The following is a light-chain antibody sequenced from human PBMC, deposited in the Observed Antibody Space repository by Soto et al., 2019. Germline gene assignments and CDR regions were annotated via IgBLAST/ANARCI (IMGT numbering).Light chain of an antibody. CDR1: QSISSY. V-gene: IGKV1-39*01. J-gene: IGKJ1*01. Sequence: DIQMTQSPPSLSASVGDRVPITYQSSQSISSYFKWYQQKPGQAPTLLIYAATSLQSWVPSRFCGSGSGTDCPLTICLLQPADCADFYCQQSYITPRTFGQGTKVEIK. CDR3: QQSYITPRT. CDR2: AAT.